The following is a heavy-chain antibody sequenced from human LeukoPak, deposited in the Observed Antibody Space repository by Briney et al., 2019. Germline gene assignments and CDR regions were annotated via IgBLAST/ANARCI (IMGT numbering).Heavy chain of an antibody. CDR2: IRYDGSNK. CDR1: GFTFSSYG. Sequence: GGSLRLSCAASGFTFSSYGMHWVRQAPGKGLEWVAVIRYDGSNKYYADSVKGRFTISRDNSKNTLYLQMNSLRAEDTAVYYCAKGGPYDSSGNPGDYWGQGTLVTVSS. J-gene: IGHJ4*02. CDR3: AKGGPYDSSGNPGDY. V-gene: IGHV3-33*06. D-gene: IGHD3-22*01.